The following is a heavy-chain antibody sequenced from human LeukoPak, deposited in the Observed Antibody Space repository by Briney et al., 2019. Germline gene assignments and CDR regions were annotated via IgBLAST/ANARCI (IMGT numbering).Heavy chain of an antibody. J-gene: IGHJ4*02. CDR3: ATLWDPVAGTTQPLL. CDR2: ISGSGSTI. Sequence: GGSLRLSCAASGFTFSNYEMNWVRQAPGKGLEWVSYISGSGSTIYYGDSLEGRFTISRDNANNSLYLQINSLRVEDTAVYYCATLWDPVAGTTQPLLWGQGTLVTVSS. V-gene: IGHV3-48*03. D-gene: IGHD6-19*01. CDR1: GFTFSNYE.